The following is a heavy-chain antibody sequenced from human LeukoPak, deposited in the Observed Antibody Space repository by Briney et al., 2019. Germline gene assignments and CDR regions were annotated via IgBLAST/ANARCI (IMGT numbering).Heavy chain of an antibody. D-gene: IGHD3-10*01. CDR1: GYSISSGYY. V-gene: IGHV4-38-2*01. Sequence: PSETLSLTCAVSGYSISSGYYWGWIRQPPGKGLEWIGSIYHSGSTYYNPSLKSRVTISVDTSKNQFSLKLSSVTAADTAVYYCARLEITMVLGVITYFDYWGQGTLVTVSS. CDR3: ARLEITMVLGVITYFDY. J-gene: IGHJ4*02. CDR2: IYHSGST.